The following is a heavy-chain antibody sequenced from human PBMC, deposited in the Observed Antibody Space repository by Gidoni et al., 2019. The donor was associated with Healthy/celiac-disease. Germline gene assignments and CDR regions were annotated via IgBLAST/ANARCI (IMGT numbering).Heavy chain of an antibody. D-gene: IGHD5-12*01. CDR2: INHSGST. V-gene: IGHV4-34*01. J-gene: IGHJ5*02. Sequence: QVQLQQWGAGRLKPSETLSLTCAVYGGSFSGYYWSWIRQPPGKGLEWIGEINHSGSTNYNPSLKSRVTISVDTSKNQFSLKLSSVTAADTAVYYCARVDIVASYWFDPWGQGTLVTVSS. CDR1: GGSFSGYY. CDR3: ARVDIVASYWFDP.